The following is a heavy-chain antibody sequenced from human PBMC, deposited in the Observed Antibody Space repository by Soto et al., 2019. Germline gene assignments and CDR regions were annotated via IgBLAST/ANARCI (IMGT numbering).Heavy chain of an antibody. J-gene: IGHJ6*02. CDR1: WYPFPSYY. V-gene: IGHV1-46*01. CDR2: INPSGGST. Sequence: ASVEVSCKASWYPFPSYYMHWVRQAPGQGLEWMGIINPSGGSTRYAQKVQGRVNMTRDTSTSTVYMELSSRRSEDTAVYYCARGPTRMYYDFWSGYSLGGMDVWGQGTTVTVSS. D-gene: IGHD3-3*01. CDR3: ARGPTRMYYDFWSGYSLGGMDV.